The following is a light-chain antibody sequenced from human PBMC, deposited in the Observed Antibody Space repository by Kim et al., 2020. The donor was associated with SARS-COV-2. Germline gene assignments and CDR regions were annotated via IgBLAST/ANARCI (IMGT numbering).Light chain of an antibody. J-gene: IGKJ4*01. Sequence: CLSPGERAPLPCGATQSDRNYLAWYRQNPGQAPTLLICDTDNRASGITHGLSGSGCGTDLTLSNSNRAPGDFAVYYCQQHNSWPLTLGGGTRVEI. V-gene: IGKV3-11*01. CDR1: QSDRNY. CDR2: DTD. CDR3: QQHNSWPLT.